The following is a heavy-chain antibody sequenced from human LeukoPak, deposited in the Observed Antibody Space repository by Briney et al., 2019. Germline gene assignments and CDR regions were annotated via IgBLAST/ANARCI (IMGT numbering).Heavy chain of an antibody. J-gene: IGHJ4*02. CDR1: GFTFSSYE. V-gene: IGHV3-48*03. CDR3: ARDDSSAGYYGSGSYGY. Sequence: GGSLRLSCAASGFTFSSYEMNWVRQAPGKGLEWVSYISSSGSTIYYADSVKGRFTISRDNAKNSLYLQMNGLRAEDTAVYYCARDDSSAGYYGSGSYGYWGQGTLVTVSS. D-gene: IGHD3-10*01. CDR2: ISSSGSTI.